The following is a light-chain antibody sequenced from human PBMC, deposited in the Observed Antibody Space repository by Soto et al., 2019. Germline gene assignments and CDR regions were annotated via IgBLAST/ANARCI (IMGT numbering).Light chain of an antibody. CDR2: GAS. V-gene: IGKV3-20*01. J-gene: IGKJ1*01. CDR3: QQYGRSGT. Sequence: ENGLSQSPGTVSLYKGERATLSRRASQSVSNNYLAWYQQKPGQAPRLLIYGASNRATGIPDRFSGSGSGTDFTLTISRLEPEDFAVYYCQQYGRSGTFGQRTK. CDR1: QSVSNNY.